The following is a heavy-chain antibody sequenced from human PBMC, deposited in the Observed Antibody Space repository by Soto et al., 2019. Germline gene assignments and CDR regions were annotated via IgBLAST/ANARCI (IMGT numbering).Heavy chain of an antibody. Sequence: QVQLLQSGPEGKNPGASVKVSCKASGYSFTSYGISWVRQAPGQGLEWMGWISARNGNTNSAQKFQGRVTMTTDTCTTTSYMELRNLRSGVTAVYSCASDRLQWLVIATGRDVWGQGTTITVAS. D-gene: IGHD6-19*01. CDR1: GYSFTSYG. CDR2: ISARNGNT. CDR3: ASDRLQWLVIATGRDV. J-gene: IGHJ6*02. V-gene: IGHV1-18*01.